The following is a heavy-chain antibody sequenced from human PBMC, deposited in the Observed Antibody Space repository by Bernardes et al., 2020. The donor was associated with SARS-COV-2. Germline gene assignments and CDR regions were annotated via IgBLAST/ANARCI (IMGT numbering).Heavy chain of an antibody. V-gene: IGHV4-39*01. CDR2: IYYSGST. J-gene: IGHJ5*02. D-gene: IGHD3-16*01. CDR1: GGSISSSSYY. Sequence: SETLPLTCTFSGGSISSSSYYWGWIRQPPGKGLEWIGSIYYSGSTYYNPSLKSRVTISVDTSKNQFSLKLSSVTAADTAVYYCARPYYDYVWGSPRGSWFDPWGQGTLVTVSS. CDR3: ARPYYDYVWGSPRGSWFDP.